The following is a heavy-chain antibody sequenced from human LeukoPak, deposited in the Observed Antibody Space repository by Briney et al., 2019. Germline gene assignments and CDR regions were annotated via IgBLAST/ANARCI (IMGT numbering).Heavy chain of an antibody. CDR1: GFTVSSNY. CDR3: ARQGSGSPYFYYYYYMDV. Sequence: GSLRLSRVASGFTVSSNYMSWIRQPPGEGLEWIGEINHSGSTNYNPSLKSRVTISVDTSKNQFSLKLSSVTAADTAVYYCARQGSGSPYFYYYYYMDVWGKGTTVTISS. V-gene: IGHV4-34*01. D-gene: IGHD3-10*01. CDR2: INHSGST. J-gene: IGHJ6*03.